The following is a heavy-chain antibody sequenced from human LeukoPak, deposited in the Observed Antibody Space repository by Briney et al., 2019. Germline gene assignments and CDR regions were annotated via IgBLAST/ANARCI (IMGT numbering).Heavy chain of an antibody. CDR3: GRGGNYISGIYKGGY. V-gene: IGHV3-74*01. J-gene: IGHJ4*02. D-gene: IGHD3-16*01. CDR2: ISGDGSST. CDR1: GFTFSNHW. Sequence: PGGTLRLSCLASGFTFSNHWMHWVRQAPGEGLVWASRISGDGSSTTYADSVRGRFTISRDNAKNTLSLRMNSLRSEDTAVYYCGRGGNYISGIYKGGYWGQGIMVTVSS.